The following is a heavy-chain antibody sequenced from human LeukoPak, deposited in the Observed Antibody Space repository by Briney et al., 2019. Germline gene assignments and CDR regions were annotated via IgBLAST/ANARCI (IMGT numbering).Heavy chain of an antibody. CDR1: GFTFSSYA. V-gene: IGHV3-23*01. CDR3: AKGPLNIVLMVYAITFDY. CDR2: ISGSGGST. Sequence: GGSLRLSCAASGFTFSSYAMSWVRQAPGKGLEWVSAISGSGGSTYYADSVKGRFTISRDKSKNTLYLQMNSLRAEDTAVYYCAKGPLNIVLMVYAITFDYWGQGTLVTVSS. J-gene: IGHJ4*02. D-gene: IGHD2-8*01.